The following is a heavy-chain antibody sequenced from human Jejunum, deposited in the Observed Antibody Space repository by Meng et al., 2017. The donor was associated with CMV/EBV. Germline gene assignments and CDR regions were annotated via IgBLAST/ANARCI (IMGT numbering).Heavy chain of an antibody. CDR1: GYTFPGYY. J-gene: IGHJ4*02. Sequence: RLGQSWAAVKKPGDSVKVSCKAAGYTFPGYYMHWLRQAPGQGLEWVGRITPSSGGTTYAQKFQGRVTMTRDTSISTAYMELSSLRSDDAAIYYCVRANLGSADYWGQGTLVTVSS. V-gene: IGHV1-2*06. CDR3: VRANLGSADY. D-gene: IGHD7-27*01. CDR2: ITPSSGGT.